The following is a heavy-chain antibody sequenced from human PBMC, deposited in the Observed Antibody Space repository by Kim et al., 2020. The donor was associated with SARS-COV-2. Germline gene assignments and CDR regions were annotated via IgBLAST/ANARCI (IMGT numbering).Heavy chain of an antibody. Sequence: GGSLRLSCAASGFTFSSYGMHWVRQAPGKGLEWVAVIWYDGSNKYYADSVKGRFTISRDNSKNTLYLQMNSLRAEDTAVYYCAKIYGEKGLGVFDYWGQGTLVTVSS. D-gene: IGHD4-17*01. V-gene: IGHV3-33*06. CDR1: GFTFSSYG. CDR3: AKIYGEKGLGVFDY. CDR2: IWYDGSNK. J-gene: IGHJ4*02.